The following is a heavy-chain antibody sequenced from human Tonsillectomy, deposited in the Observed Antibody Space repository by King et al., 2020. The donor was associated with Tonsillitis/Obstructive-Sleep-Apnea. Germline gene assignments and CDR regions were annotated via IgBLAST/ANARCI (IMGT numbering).Heavy chain of an antibody. CDR1: GGSFSGYY. J-gene: IGHJ5*02. V-gene: IGHV4-34*01. CDR2: INHSGST. CDR3: ARGYVRFLEGLGAGGWFDP. Sequence: VQLQQWGAGLLKPSETLSLTCAVYGGSFSGYYWSWIRQPPGKGLEWIGEINHSGSTNYNPSLTSRVTISVDTSKNQFSLKLSSVTAADTAVDYCARGYVRFLEGLGAGGWFDPWGQGTLVTVSS. D-gene: IGHD3-3*01.